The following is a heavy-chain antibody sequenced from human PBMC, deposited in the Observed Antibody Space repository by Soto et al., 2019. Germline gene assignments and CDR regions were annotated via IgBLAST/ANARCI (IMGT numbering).Heavy chain of an antibody. Sequence: EVQLVESGGGLVKPGGSLRLSCAASGFTFSSYSMNWVRQAPGKGLEWVSSISSSSSYIYYADSVKGRFTISRDNAKNSLYLQMNSLRAEDTAVYYCARDVEEIAVAGTIPFDYWGQGTLVTVSS. CDR3: ARDVEEIAVAGTIPFDY. J-gene: IGHJ4*02. CDR2: ISSSSSYI. CDR1: GFTFSSYS. V-gene: IGHV3-21*01. D-gene: IGHD6-19*01.